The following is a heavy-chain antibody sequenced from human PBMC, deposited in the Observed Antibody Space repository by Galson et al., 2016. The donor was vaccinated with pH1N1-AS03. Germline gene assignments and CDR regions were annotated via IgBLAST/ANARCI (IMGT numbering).Heavy chain of an antibody. CDR3: ANREKAATGPFDY. J-gene: IGHJ4*02. Sequence: SLRLSCAASGFTFIAYGMHWVRQAPGKGLEWVAFIQYGGTYENYADSVKGRFTISRDSSKNMLYLHMNSLRTEDTAVYYCANREKAATGPFDYWGQGTLVTVSS. D-gene: IGHD6-13*01. CDR1: GFTFIAYG. CDR2: IQYGGTYE. V-gene: IGHV3-30*02.